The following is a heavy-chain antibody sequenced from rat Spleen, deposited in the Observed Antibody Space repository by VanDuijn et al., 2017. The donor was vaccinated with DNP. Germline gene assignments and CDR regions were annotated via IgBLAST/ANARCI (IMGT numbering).Heavy chain of an antibody. CDR1: GFTFSNYD. CDR2: IGSPAYAP. J-gene: IGHJ2*01. V-gene: IGHV5-27*01. CDR3: IRWNSGHFDY. D-gene: IGHD4-3*01. Sequence: EVQLVESGGGLVQPGRSLKLSCAASGFTFSNYDMAWVRQAPAKGLEWVAYIGSPAYAPYYRDSVKGRFTISRDNAKSTLYLQMNSLRSEDMATYYCIRWNSGHFDYWGQGVMVPVSS.